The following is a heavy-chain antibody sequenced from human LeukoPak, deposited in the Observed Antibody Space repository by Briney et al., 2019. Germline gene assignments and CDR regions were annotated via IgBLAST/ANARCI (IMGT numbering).Heavy chain of an antibody. D-gene: IGHD1-1*01. V-gene: IGHV1-2*02. Sequence: ASVKVSCKASGYTFTDYYMHWVRQAPGQGLEWMGYINPNSGGTNYAQKFQGRVTMTRDMSISTAYMELSRLGSDDTALYYCASGYIGEYWGQGTLVTVSS. J-gene: IGHJ4*02. CDR3: ASGYIGEY. CDR2: INPNSGGT. CDR1: GYTFTDYY.